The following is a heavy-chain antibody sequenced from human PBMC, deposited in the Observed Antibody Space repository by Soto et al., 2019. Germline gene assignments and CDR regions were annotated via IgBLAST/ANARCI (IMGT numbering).Heavy chain of an antibody. CDR1: GFTFSSYA. Sequence: GSLRLSCAASGFTFSSYAMSWVRQAPGKGLEWVSAISGSGGSTYYADSVKGRFTISRDNSKNTLYLQMNSLRAEDTAVYYCAKDLNYDSSGYYYPDDAFDIWGQGTMVTVSS. V-gene: IGHV3-23*01. CDR2: ISGSGGST. J-gene: IGHJ3*02. CDR3: AKDLNYDSSGYYYPDDAFDI. D-gene: IGHD3-22*01.